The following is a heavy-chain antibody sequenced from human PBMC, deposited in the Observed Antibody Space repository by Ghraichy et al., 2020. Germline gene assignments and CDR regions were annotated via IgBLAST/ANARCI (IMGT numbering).Heavy chain of an antibody. J-gene: IGHJ4*02. CDR1: GFTFSSYS. D-gene: IGHD2-21*02. Sequence: GGSLRLSCAASGFTFSSYSMNWVRQAPGKGLEWVSSISSSSSYIYYADSVKGRFTISRDNAKNSLYLQMNSLRAEDTAVYYCARDLVPYCGGDCYTGEDYWGQGTLVTVSS. CDR2: ISSSSSYI. CDR3: ARDLVPYCGGDCYTGEDY. V-gene: IGHV3-21*01.